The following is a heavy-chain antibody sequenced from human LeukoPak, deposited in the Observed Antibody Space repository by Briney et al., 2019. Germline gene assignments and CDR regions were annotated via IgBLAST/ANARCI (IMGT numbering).Heavy chain of an antibody. J-gene: IGHJ4*02. Sequence: GGSLRLSCTASGFAFSDYAMSWVRQAPGKGLEWVSSTSGSGGLTYYADFVKGRFTISRDNSKHTLYMQVNSLRAEDTAVYYCAKDGDNGYSYNIDYWGPGTLITVSS. CDR3: AKDGDNGYSYNIDY. D-gene: IGHD5-18*01. V-gene: IGHV3-23*01. CDR1: GFAFSDYA. CDR2: TSGSGGLT.